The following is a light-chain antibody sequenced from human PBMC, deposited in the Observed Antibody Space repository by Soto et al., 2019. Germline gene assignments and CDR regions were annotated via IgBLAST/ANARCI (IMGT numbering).Light chain of an antibody. V-gene: IGLV1-51*01. CDR3: GTWDSSLSDVV. CDR2: DNN. CDR1: GSTIGAGYD. J-gene: IGLJ2*01. Sequence: QSVLTQPPSVSGAPGQRVTISCTGSGSTIGAGYDVHWYQQLPGTAPKLLIYDNNKRPSGIPDRFSGSKSGTSVTLAITGLHTGDEADYYCGTWDSSLSDVVFGGGTKLTVL.